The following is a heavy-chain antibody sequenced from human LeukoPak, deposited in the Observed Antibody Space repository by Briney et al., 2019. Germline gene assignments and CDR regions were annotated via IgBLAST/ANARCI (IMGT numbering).Heavy chain of an antibody. Sequence: PGRSLRLSCAASGFTFDDYAMHWVRQAPGKGLEWVSGISWNSGSIGYADSVKGRFTISRDNAKNSPYLQMNSLRAEDTALYYCAKDSYYYGMDVWGQGTTVTVSS. J-gene: IGHJ6*02. CDR2: ISWNSGSI. CDR1: GFTFDDYA. V-gene: IGHV3-9*01. CDR3: AKDSYYYGMDV.